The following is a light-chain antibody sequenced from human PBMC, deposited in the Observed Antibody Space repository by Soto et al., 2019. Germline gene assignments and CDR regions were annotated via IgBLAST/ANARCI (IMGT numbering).Light chain of an antibody. CDR3: SSYTSPLV. V-gene: IGLV2-14*01. J-gene: IGLJ3*02. CDR2: DVS. CDR1: SSDVGGYNY. Sequence: QSALTQPASVSGSPGQSITISCTGTSSDVGGYNYVSWYQQHPGKAPKFMIYDVSNRPSGVSNRFSGSKSGNTASLTISGLQAEDEADYYCSSYTSPLVFGGGTKLTVL.